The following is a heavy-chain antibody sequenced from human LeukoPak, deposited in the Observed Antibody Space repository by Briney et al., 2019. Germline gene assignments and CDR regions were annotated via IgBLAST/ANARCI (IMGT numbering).Heavy chain of an antibody. CDR3: ARDRITIFGVVIDY. D-gene: IGHD3-3*01. CDR1: GFTFDDYG. Sequence: PGGSLRLSCAASGFTFDDYGMSWVRQAPGKGLEWVSGINWNGGSTGYADSVKGRFTISRDNAKNSLYLQMNSLRAEDTASYYCARDRITIFGVVIDYWGQGTLVTVSS. V-gene: IGHV3-20*04. CDR2: INWNGGST. J-gene: IGHJ4*02.